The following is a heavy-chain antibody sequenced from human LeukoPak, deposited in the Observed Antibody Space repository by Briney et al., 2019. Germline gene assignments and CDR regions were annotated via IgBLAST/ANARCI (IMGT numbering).Heavy chain of an antibody. J-gene: IGHJ4*02. CDR2: IYSTGST. V-gene: IGHV4-4*07. CDR3: ATDMAAMAGSSTFDY. Sequence: SETLSLTCTVSGASISSQYWCWVRRAAGSGLEWIGRIYSTGSTNYNPSLKSRVTMSVDTSKNQFYLRLSSVTAADTAVYYCATDMAAMAGSSTFDYWGQGILVMVSS. D-gene: IGHD5-18*01. CDR1: GASISSQY.